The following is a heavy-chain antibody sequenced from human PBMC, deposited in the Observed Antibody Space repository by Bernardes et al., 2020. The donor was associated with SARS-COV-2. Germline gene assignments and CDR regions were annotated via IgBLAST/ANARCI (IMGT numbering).Heavy chain of an antibody. V-gene: IGHV4-30-4*01. CDR1: GGSISSGDYY. Sequence: SETLSLTCTVSGGSISSGDYYWSWIRQPPGKGLEWIGYIYYSGSTYYNPSLKSRVTISVDTSKNQFSLKLSSVTAADTAVYYCARVPGYYDSSGTDYWGQGTLVTVSS. CDR2: IYYSGST. J-gene: IGHJ4*02. D-gene: IGHD3-22*01. CDR3: ARVPGYYDSSGTDY.